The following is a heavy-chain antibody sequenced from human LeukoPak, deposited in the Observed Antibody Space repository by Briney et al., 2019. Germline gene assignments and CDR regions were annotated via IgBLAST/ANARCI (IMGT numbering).Heavy chain of an antibody. V-gene: IGHV3-30*02. D-gene: IGHD3-22*01. CDR3: AKDMGYDSSGYSPDY. J-gene: IGHJ4*02. CDR1: GFTFSSYG. Sequence: GGSLRLSCAASGFTFSSYGMHWVRQAPGKGLEWVAFIRYDGGNKYYADSVKGRFTISRDNSKNTLYLQMNSLRAEDTAVYYCAKDMGYDSSGYSPDYWGQGTLVTVSS. CDR2: IRYDGGNK.